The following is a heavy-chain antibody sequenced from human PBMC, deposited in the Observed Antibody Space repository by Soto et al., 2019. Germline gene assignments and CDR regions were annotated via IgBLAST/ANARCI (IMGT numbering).Heavy chain of an antibody. CDR3: ARGGDFWSGYLGRTTVYYYYYMDV. CDR2: INHSGST. Sequence: QVQLQQWGAGLLKPSETLSLTCAVYGGSFSGSYWSWIRQPPGKGLEWIGEINHSGSTNSHQSLQSRVTISVDTSKNQFSLKLSSVTAADTAVYYCARGGDFWSGYLGRTTVYYYYYMDVWGKGTTVTVSS. D-gene: IGHD3-3*01. V-gene: IGHV4-34*01. CDR1: GGSFSGSY. J-gene: IGHJ6*03.